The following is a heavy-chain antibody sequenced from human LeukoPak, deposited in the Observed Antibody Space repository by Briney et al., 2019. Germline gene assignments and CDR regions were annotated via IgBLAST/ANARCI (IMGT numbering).Heavy chain of an antibody. J-gene: IGHJ4*02. Sequence: PGGSLRLSCAASGFTVSSNYMSWVRQAPGKGLEWVSVIYSGGSTYYADSVKGRFTISRDNAKNSLYLQMNSLRAEDTAVYYCARGRPTRYCSGGSCYNGKYYFDYWGQGTLVTVSS. V-gene: IGHV3-53*01. CDR2: IYSGGST. CDR3: ARGRPTRYCSGGSCYNGKYYFDY. D-gene: IGHD2-15*01. CDR1: GFTVSSNY.